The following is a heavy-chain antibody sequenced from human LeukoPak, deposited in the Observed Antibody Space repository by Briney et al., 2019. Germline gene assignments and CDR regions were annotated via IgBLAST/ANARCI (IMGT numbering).Heavy chain of an antibody. J-gene: IGHJ4*02. CDR3: ARDQNGSQGRYFDY. CDR2: ISGSSRYI. CDR1: GFTFSSYW. Sequence: KTGGSLRLSCAASGFTFSSYWMHWVRQAPGKGLVWVSSISGSSRYISNADSVKGRFTISRDNANNSLYLQMNSLRAEDTAVYYCARDQNGSQGRYFDYWGQGTLVTVSS. D-gene: IGHD1-26*01. V-gene: IGHV3-21*01.